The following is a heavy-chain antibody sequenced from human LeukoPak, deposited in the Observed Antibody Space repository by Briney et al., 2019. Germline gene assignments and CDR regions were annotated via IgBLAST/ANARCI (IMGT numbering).Heavy chain of an antibody. CDR1: GFTFSTYA. CDR2: ISWNSGSI. CDR3: AKGVLRYFDWLLDDAFDI. Sequence: PGGSLRLSCAASGFTFSTYAMHWVRQAPGKGLEWVSGISWNSGSIGYADSVKGRFTISRDNAKNSLYLQMNSLRAEDTALYYCAKGVLRYFDWLLDDAFDIWGQGTMVTVSS. D-gene: IGHD3-9*01. V-gene: IGHV3-9*01. J-gene: IGHJ3*02.